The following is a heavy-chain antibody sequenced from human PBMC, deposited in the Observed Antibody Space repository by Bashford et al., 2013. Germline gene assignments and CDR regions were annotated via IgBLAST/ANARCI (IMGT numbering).Heavy chain of an antibody. CDR1: GFTFSSYG. D-gene: IGHD3-16*01. J-gene: IGHJ6*02. V-gene: IGHV3-33*01. CDR3: ARDVSEVLLPHYYYGMDV. CDR2: IWYDGSNK. Sequence: GGSLRLSCAASGFTFSSYGMHWVRQAPGKGLEWVAVIWYDGSNKYYADSVKGRFTISRDNSKNTLYLQMNSLRAEDTAVYYCARDVSEVLLPHYYYGMDVWGRRDHGHRLL.